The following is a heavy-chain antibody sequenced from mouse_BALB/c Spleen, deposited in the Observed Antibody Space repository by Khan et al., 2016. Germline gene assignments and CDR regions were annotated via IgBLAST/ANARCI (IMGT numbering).Heavy chain of an antibody. CDR2: ITYSGYT. V-gene: IGHV3-2*02. J-gene: IGHJ2*01. Sequence: EVQLQESGPGLVKPSQSLSLTCIVTGYSITSDYAWNWIRQFPGNKLEWMGYITYSGYTSYNPSLKSRISITRDTSKNQFFLQLNSVTTEDTATYYCATSGNYFDYWGQGTTLTVSS. CDR3: ATSGNYFDY. D-gene: IGHD1-1*01. CDR1: GYSITSDYA.